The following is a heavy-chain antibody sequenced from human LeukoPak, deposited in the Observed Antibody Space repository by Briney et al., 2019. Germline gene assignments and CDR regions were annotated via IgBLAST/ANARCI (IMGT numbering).Heavy chain of an antibody. J-gene: IGHJ4*02. CDR1: GFIFSDHY. CDR3: VALIRGLGY. V-gene: IGHV3-72*01. Sequence: PGGSLRLSCAASGFIFSDHYMDWVRQAPGKGLDWVGRSRNRAHSYTTEYAASVKGRFTVSRADSKNSLYLQMNSLKTEDTAVYYCVALIRGLGYWGQGTLVTVSS. D-gene: IGHD3-10*01. CDR2: SRNRAHSYTT.